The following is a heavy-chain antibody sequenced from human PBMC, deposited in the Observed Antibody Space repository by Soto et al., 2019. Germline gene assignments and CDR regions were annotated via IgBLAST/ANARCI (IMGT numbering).Heavy chain of an antibody. V-gene: IGHV3-23*01. CDR2: ISGTGGT. CDR1: GFTFSSHV. J-gene: IGHJ4*02. D-gene: IGHD2-15*01. Sequence: EVQLWESGGGLVQPGGSLRLSCAVSGFTFSSHVMSWVRQAPGKGLECVSAISGTGGTYYADSVKGRFTISRDNSKNALYLQMNNLRDEDTAVYYCAKDRTGAYCSGGICYSPDYWGQGTLVIVSS. CDR3: AKDRTGAYCSGGICYSPDY.